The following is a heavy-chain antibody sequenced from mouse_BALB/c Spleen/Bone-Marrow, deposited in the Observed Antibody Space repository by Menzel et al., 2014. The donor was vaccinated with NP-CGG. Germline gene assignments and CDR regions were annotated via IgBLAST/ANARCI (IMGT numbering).Heavy chain of an antibody. D-gene: IGHD1-1*01. CDR2: INPSTGYT. CDR3: ARGYYSSSLVY. V-gene: IGHV1-7*01. J-gene: IGHJ3*01. CDR1: GYTFTSYW. Sequence: QVQLQQSGAELAKPGASVKMSCKASGYTFTSYWMHWVKQRPGQGLEWIGYINPSTGYTEYNQKFKDKATLTADKSSSTAYMQLSSLTSEDSAVYYCARGYYSSSLVYWGQGTLVTVSA.